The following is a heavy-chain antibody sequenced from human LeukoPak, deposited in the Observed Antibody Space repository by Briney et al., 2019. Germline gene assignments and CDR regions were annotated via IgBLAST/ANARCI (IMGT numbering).Heavy chain of an antibody. D-gene: IGHD6-13*01. V-gene: IGHV3-30*18. CDR1: GFTFSSYG. CDR2: ISYDGSNK. CDR3: AKESSSSWYRTFDY. Sequence: QPGRSLRLSCAASGFTFSSYGMHWVRQAPGKGLEWVAVISYDGSNKYYADSVKGRFTISRDNSKNTLYLQMNSLRAEDTAVYYCAKESSSSWYRTFDYWGQGTLVTVSS. J-gene: IGHJ4*02.